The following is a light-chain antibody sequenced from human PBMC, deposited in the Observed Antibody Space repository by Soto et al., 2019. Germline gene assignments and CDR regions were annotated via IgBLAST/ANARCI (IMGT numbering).Light chain of an antibody. V-gene: IGKV1-5*03. Sequence: DIQMTQSPSTLSASVGDRVTITCRASQSISVWLAWYQQKAGKAPNLLIYKASRLESGVPSRFSGSGSGTDFTLTISSLQSEDFAVYYCQQYDNWPWTFGQGTKVDIK. J-gene: IGKJ1*01. CDR1: QSISVW. CDR2: KAS. CDR3: QQYDNWPWT.